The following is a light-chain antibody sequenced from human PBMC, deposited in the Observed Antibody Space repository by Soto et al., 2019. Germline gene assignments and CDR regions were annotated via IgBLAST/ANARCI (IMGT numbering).Light chain of an antibody. V-gene: IGKV3-11*01. J-gene: IGKJ5*01. Sequence: SVLTQSPATLSLSPGERATLSCRASQSVSSYLAWYQQTPGQAPRLLIYDASNRATGIPARFSGSGSGTVFPLTISSLAPEDFAVYYCQQRSNWRITFGQGTRLEIK. CDR3: QQRSNWRIT. CDR2: DAS. CDR1: QSVSSY.